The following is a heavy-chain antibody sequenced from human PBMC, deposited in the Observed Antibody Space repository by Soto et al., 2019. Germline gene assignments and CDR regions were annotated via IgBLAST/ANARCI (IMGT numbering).Heavy chain of an antibody. J-gene: IGHJ4*02. CDR1: GGTFYTYT. D-gene: IGHD5-18*01. Sequence: ASVKVSCKASGGTFYTYTFSWVRQAPGQELEWMGSITPIYPTTNYAEKFQGRLTVTADGSTNTAYMELNSLTSEDTAVYYCARIPRYSFPTSDDLDSWGQGTLVTVSS. CDR3: ARIPRYSFPTSDDLDS. V-gene: IGHV1-69*13. CDR2: ITPIYPTT.